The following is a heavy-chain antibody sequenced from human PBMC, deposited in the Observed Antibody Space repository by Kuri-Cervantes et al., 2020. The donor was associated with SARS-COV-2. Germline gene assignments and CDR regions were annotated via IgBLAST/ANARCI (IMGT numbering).Heavy chain of an antibody. D-gene: IGHD2-8*01. CDR2: ISYDGSNK. Sequence: GSLRLSRAASGFTFSSYAMHWVRQAPGKGLEWVAVISYDGSNKYYADSVKGRFTISRDNSRNTLYLQMNSLRAEDTAVYYCARVMMYGGFLGRPLAYWGQGTLVTVSS. CDR1: GFTFSSYA. V-gene: IGHV3-30-3*01. CDR3: ARVMMYGGFLGRPLAY. J-gene: IGHJ4*02.